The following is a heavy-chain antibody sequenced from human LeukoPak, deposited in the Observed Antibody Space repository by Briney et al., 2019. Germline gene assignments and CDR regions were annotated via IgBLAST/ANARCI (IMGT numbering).Heavy chain of an antibody. D-gene: IGHD4-11*01. Sequence: GASVKVSCKASGGTFSSYAISWVRQAPGQGLEWMGGIIPIFGTANYAQKFQGRVTITADESASTAYMELSSLRSEDTAVYYCAGNIYYSNPGDDVQNFYYYYMDVWGKGTTVTVSS. CDR2: IIPIFGTA. V-gene: IGHV1-69*13. J-gene: IGHJ6*03. CDR1: GGTFSSYA. CDR3: AGNIYYSNPGDDVQNFYYYYMDV.